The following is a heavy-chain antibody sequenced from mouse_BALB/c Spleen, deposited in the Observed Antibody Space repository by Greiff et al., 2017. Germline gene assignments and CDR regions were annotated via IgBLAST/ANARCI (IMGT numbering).Heavy chain of an antibody. D-gene: IGHD2-3*01. CDR1: GYTFTSYW. Sequence: QVQLQQPGAELVRPGASVKLSCKASGYTFTSYWINWVKQRPGQGLEWIGNIYPSDSYTNYNQKFKDKATLTVDKSSSTAYMQLSSPTSEDSAVYYCTRSHDDGYYEDYWGQGTTLTVSS. CDR2: IYPSDSYT. V-gene: IGHV1-69*02. CDR3: TRSHDDGYYEDY. J-gene: IGHJ2*01.